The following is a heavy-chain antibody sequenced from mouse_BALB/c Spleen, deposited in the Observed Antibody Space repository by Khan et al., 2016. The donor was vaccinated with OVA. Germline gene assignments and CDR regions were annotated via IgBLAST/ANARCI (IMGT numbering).Heavy chain of an antibody. D-gene: IGHD1-1*01. J-gene: IGHJ3*01. CDR3: ARGLNYYGSWFAY. CDR2: INTSTGEP. CDR1: GYTFTNFG. V-gene: IGHV9-1*02. Sequence: QIQLVQSGPELKKPGETVKISCKASGYTFTNFGMNWVKQAPGKALKWMGWINTSTGEPTYADDFKGRFAFSLETSASTAYLQLNNLKTEDMATYSCARGLNYYGSWFAYWGQGTLVTVSA.